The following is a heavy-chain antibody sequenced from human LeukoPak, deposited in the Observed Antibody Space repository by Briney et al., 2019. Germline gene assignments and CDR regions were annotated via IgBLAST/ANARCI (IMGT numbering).Heavy chain of an antibody. CDR2: IIPILGIA. D-gene: IGHD5-18*01. CDR1: GGTFSSYT. J-gene: IGHJ4*02. V-gene: IGHV1-69*16. Sequence: SVKVSCKASGGTFSSYTISWVRQAPGQGLEWMGRIIPILGIANYAQKLQGRVTISTDESTSTAYMEVSSLRSEDTAIYYCARGLDASMETAYDYWGQGTLVTVSS. CDR3: ARGLDASMETAYDY.